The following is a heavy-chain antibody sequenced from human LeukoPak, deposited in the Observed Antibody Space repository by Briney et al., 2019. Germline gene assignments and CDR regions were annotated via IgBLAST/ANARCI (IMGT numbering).Heavy chain of an antibody. V-gene: IGHV1-46*01. CDR3: ARERSIAVAGTLRREVYYMDV. D-gene: IGHD6-19*01. J-gene: IGHJ6*03. CDR2: INPSGGST. CDR1: GGTFSSYA. Sequence: ASVKVSCKASGGTFSSYAISWVRQAPGQGLEWMGIINPSGGSTSYAQKFQGRVTMTRDTSTSTVYMELSSLRSEDTAVYYCARERSIAVAGTLRREVYYMDVWGKGTTVTVSS.